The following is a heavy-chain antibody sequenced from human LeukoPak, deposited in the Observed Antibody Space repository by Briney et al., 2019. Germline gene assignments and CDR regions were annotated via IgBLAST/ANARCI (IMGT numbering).Heavy chain of an antibody. CDR3: ARHRKYLGEYAFDI. J-gene: IGHJ3*02. D-gene: IGHD3-16*01. V-gene: IGHV4-34*01. CDR2: INHSGST. CDR1: GGSFSGYY. Sequence: SETLSLTCAVYGGSFSGYYWSWIRQPPGKGLEWIGEINHSGSTNYNPSLKSRVTISVDTSKNQFSLKLSSVTAADTAVYYCARHRKYLGEYAFDIWGQGTMVTVSS.